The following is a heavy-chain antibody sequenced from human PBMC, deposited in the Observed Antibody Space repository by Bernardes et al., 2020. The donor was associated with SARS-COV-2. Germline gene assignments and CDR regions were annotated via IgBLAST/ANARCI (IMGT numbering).Heavy chain of an antibody. CDR1: GFTVSSNY. J-gene: IGHJ4*02. D-gene: IGHD6-19*01. Sequence: GGSLRLSCAASGFTVSSNYMSWVRQAPGKGLEWVSVIYSGANIGYADSVKGRFTISRDNAKNSLYLQMNSLRAEDTALYYCAKDAAVAGTGYWGQGTLVTVSS. V-gene: IGHV3-53*05. CDR2: IYSGANI. CDR3: AKDAAVAGTGY.